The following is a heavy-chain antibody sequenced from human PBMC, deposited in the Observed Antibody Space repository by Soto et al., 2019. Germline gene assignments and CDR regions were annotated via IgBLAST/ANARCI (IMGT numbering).Heavy chain of an antibody. J-gene: IGHJ4*02. CDR1: GYTFTGYY. D-gene: IGHD3-22*01. Sequence: GASVKVSCKASGYTFTGYYMHWVRQAPGQGLEWMGWINPNSGGTNYAQKFQGRVIMTRDMSISTAYMELRRLRSDDTAVYYCAREKAVAGTNPTYYYDTSGYYGFDYWGQGPLVTVSS. V-gene: IGHV1-2*02. CDR3: AREKAVAGTNPTYYYDTSGYYGFDY. CDR2: INPNSGGT.